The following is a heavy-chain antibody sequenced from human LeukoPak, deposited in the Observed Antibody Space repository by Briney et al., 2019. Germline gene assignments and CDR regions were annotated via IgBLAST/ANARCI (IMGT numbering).Heavy chain of an antibody. V-gene: IGHV3-15*01. CDR2: IKTKTDGGTV. CDR3: TTGVY. J-gene: IGHJ4*02. CDR1: GFTFSSYW. Sequence: PGGSLRLSCAASGFTFSSYWMSWVRQAPGKGLEWVGRIKTKTDGGTVDYAAPVKGRFIISRDDPTASLYLQMSSLRTEDTAVYYCTTGVYWGQGILVTVSS.